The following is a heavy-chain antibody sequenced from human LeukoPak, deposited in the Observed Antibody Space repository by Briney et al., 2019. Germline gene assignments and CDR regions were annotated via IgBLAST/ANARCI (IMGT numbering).Heavy chain of an antibody. V-gene: IGHV3-7*03. D-gene: IGHD6-6*01. J-gene: IGHJ3*01. CDR2: IKQDGSEK. CDR1: GFTFGSYG. Sequence: GGSLGLSCAASGFTFGSYGMHWIRQAPGKGLEWVANIKQDGSEKYYVDSVKGRFTISRDNAKNSLYLQMNSLRAEDTAVYYCARSSYSSSSSVWGQGTMVTVSS. CDR3: ARSSYSSSSSV.